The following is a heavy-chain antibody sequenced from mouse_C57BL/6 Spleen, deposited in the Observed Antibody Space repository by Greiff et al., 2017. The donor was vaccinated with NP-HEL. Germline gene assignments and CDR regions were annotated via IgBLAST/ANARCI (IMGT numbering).Heavy chain of an antibody. V-gene: IGHV1-72*01. CDR1: GYTFTSYW. Sequence: QVQLQQPGAELVKPGASVKLSCKASGYTFTSYWMHWVKQRPGRGLEWIGRIDPNSGGTKYNEKFKSKATLTVNNTSSTAYMQLSSQTYEDSAVYYCAIYYYCSLYYFDYWGQGTTLTVSS. J-gene: IGHJ2*01. CDR3: AIYYYCSLYYFDY. CDR2: IDPNSGGT. D-gene: IGHD1-1*01.